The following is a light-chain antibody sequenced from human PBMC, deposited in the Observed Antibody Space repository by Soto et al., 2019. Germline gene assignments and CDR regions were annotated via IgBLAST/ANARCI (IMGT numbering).Light chain of an antibody. CDR3: QQRSNWPAN. V-gene: IGKV3-11*01. CDR1: QTVTTY. Sequence: EIVFTQSPATLSLSPGERATLSCRASQTVTTYLAWYQQRPGQAPRLLIYGASNRATGIPARFSGSGSGTDFTLTIDSLEPEDFAVYYCQQRSNWPANFGQGTRLEIK. CDR2: GAS. J-gene: IGKJ5*01.